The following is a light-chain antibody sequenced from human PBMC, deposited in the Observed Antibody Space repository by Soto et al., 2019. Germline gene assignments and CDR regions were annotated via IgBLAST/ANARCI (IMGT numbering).Light chain of an antibody. Sequence: DIQMTQSPSTLSPSVGARVTITCRASQSISSWLAWYQQKPGKAPKLLIYAASSLQSGVPSRFSGSGSGTDFTLTISSLQPEDFATYYCQQSYSTLTFGGGTEVDIK. CDR3: QQSYSTLT. CDR1: QSISSW. J-gene: IGKJ4*01. V-gene: IGKV1-39*01. CDR2: AAS.